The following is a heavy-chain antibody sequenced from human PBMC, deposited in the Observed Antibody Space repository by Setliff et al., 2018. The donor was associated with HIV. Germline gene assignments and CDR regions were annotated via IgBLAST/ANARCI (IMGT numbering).Heavy chain of an antibody. J-gene: IGHJ5*02. V-gene: IGHV4-59*11. Sequence: PSETLSLTCTVSGPSINTHYWSWIRQPPGKGLEWIGCISHSGNTNFNPSLNSRVTISLDTSKNQFSLRLTSLTAADTAIYYCARSTVGAGASFPWGRGILVTVSS. CDR2: ISHSGNT. CDR1: GPSINTHY. D-gene: IGHD1-26*01. CDR3: ARSTVGAGASFP.